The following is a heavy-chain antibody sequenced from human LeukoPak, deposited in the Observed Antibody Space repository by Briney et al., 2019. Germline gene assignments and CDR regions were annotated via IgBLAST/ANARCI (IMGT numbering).Heavy chain of an antibody. J-gene: IGHJ5*02. V-gene: IGHV1-2*02. CDR3: ARVSTSGYRDWLDP. D-gene: IGHD3-9*01. Sequence: ASVKVSCKTSGYTFTDYYIHWVRQAPGQGLEWMGWIYPKSGGTNSAQKFQGRVTMTRDTSISTAYMELSRLRFDDTAVYYCARVSTSGYRDWLDPWGQGTLVTVSS. CDR2: IYPKSGGT. CDR1: GYTFTDYY.